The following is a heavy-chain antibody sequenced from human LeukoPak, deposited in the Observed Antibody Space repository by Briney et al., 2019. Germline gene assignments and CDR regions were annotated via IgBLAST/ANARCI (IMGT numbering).Heavy chain of an antibody. CDR2: FIPILGTA. CDR1: GYTFNTYG. Sequence: ASVKVSCKASGYTFNTYGITWVRQAPGQGLEWMGVFIPILGTANSTQNFQDRVTITADISTNTAYLELTSLRSEDTAVYFCAGIPVFGVVLHQVPVWGKGTTVTVSS. CDR3: AGIPVFGVVLHQVPV. J-gene: IGHJ6*04. V-gene: IGHV1-69*10. D-gene: IGHD3-3*01.